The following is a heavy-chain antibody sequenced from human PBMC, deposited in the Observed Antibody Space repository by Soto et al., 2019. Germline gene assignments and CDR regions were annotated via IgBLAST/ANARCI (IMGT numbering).Heavy chain of an antibody. CDR1: GYTFTSYG. CDR3: ARDAAVGLFAY. CDR2: ISAHNGNT. J-gene: IGHJ4*02. V-gene: IGHV1-18*01. Sequence: ASVKVSCKASGYTFTSYGISWVRQAPGQGLEWMGWISAHNGNTNHAQKLQGRVTMTTDTSTSTAYMELRSLRSDDTAVYYCARDAAVGLFAYWGQGPLVTVSS. D-gene: IGHD1-26*01.